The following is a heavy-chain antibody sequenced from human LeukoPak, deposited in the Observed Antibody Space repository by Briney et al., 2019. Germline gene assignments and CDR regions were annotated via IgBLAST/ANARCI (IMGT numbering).Heavy chain of an antibody. CDR2: INPNSGGT. V-gene: IGHV1-2*06. Sequence: ASVKVSCKASGYTFTGYYMHWVRQAPGQGLEWMGRINPNSGGTNYAQKFQGRVTMTRDTSISTAYMELSRLKSDDTAVYYCASIVVVVPAAETYLSTWFDPWGQGTLVTVSS. CDR1: GYTFTGYY. D-gene: IGHD2-2*01. J-gene: IGHJ5*02. CDR3: ASIVVVVPAAETYLSTWFDP.